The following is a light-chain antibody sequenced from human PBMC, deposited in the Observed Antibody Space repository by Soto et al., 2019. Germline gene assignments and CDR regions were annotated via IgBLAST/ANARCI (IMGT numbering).Light chain of an antibody. CDR2: GTS. CDR3: QRYGSSPLIT. Sequence: EIVLTQSPATLSLSPGERATLSCSASQSVSSSSLAWYQQRPGQAPRLLIYGTSSRATGIPDRFSGSGSGTDFTLTISRLEPEDFAVYFCQRYGSSPLITFGQGTRLEIK. V-gene: IGKV3-20*01. CDR1: QSVSSSS. J-gene: IGKJ5*01.